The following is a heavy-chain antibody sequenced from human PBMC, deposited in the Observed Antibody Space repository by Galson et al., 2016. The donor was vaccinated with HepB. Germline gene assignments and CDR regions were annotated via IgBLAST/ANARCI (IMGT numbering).Heavy chain of an antibody. D-gene: IGHD1-1*01. CDR2: ISPTGDSA. CDR3: ARDNSNEGGTKAVWWFDA. V-gene: IGHV1-46*01. J-gene: IGHJ5*02. CDR1: GYTFTRHW. Sequence: SVKVSCRASGYTFTRHWMHWVRQAPGQGLEWMGLISPTGDSAFYAQKFQGRVTMTRDTSTSTDYMDLSGLRSDDTAVYYCARDNSNEGGTKAVWWFDAWGQGTLVTVSS.